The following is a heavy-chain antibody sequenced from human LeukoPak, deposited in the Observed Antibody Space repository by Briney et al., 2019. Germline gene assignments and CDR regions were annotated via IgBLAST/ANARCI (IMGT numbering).Heavy chain of an antibody. CDR2: INHSGST. J-gene: IGHJ6*04. V-gene: IGHV4-34*01. D-gene: IGHD3-3*01. CDR1: GGSFSGYY. CDR3: AGHTYYDFWSGYKVDV. Sequence: SETLSLTCAVYGGSFSGYYWSWIRQPPGMGLEWIGEINHSGSTNYNPSLKSRVTISVDTSKNQFSLKLSSVTAADTAVYYCAGHTYYDFWSGYKVDVWGKGTTVTVSS.